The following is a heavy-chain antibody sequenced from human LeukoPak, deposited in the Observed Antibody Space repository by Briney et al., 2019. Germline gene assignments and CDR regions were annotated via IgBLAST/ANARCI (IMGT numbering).Heavy chain of an antibody. Sequence: GASVKVSCKASGYTFTGYYMHWVRQAPGQGLEWMGWINPNSGGTNCAQKFQGRVTMTRDTSISTAYMELSRLRSDDTAVYYCARETLDGAVAYDYWGQGTLVTVSS. CDR2: INPNSGGT. V-gene: IGHV1-2*02. D-gene: IGHD6-19*01. CDR1: GYTFTGYY. CDR3: ARETLDGAVAYDY. J-gene: IGHJ4*02.